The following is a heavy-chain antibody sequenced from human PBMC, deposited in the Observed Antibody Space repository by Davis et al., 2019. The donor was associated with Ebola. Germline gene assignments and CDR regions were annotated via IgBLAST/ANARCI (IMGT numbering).Heavy chain of an antibody. CDR3: AARYSYGSGLAY. CDR1: GGSVSSGSYY. J-gene: IGHJ4*02. CDR2: IFYSGST. V-gene: IGHV4-61*01. Sequence: MPSETLSLTCTVSGGSVSSGSYYWSWIRQPPGKGLEWIGYIFYSGSTNYNPSLKSRVTISVDTSKNQFSLKLSSVTAADTAVYYCAARYSYGSGLAYWGQGTLVTVSS. D-gene: IGHD3-10*01.